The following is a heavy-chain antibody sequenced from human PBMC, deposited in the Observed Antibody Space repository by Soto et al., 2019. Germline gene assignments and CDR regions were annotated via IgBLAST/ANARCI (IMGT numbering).Heavy chain of an antibody. CDR3: ARGRYSYGTFDS. CDR1: GGSISSGGYY. Sequence: SETLSLTCTVSGGSISSGGYYWSWIRQHPGKGLEWIGYIYYSGCTYYNPSLKSRVTISEDTSKNQFSLKLSSVTAADTAVYYCARGRYSYGTFDSWGGGTLVTVP. V-gene: IGHV4-31*03. D-gene: IGHD5-18*01. J-gene: IGHJ4*02. CDR2: IYYSGCT.